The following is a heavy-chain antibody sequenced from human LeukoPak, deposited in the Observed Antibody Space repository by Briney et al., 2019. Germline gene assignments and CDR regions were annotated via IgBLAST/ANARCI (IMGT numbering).Heavy chain of an antibody. Sequence: GGSLRLSCAASGISFDECGMHWVRQAPGKGLEWVSGISWNSGTIGYADSVKGRFTISRDNAKNSLYLQMNSLRAEDTALYYCVSSIVEPTIYGSTDYWGQGTLVTVSS. D-gene: IGHD1-26*01. V-gene: IGHV3-9*01. CDR3: VSSIVEPTIYGSTDY. CDR2: ISWNSGTI. J-gene: IGHJ4*02. CDR1: GISFDECG.